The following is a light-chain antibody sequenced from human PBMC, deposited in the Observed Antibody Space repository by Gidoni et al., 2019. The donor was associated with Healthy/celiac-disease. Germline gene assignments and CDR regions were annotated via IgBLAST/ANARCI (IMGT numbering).Light chain of an antibody. CDR1: SSHIGRNT. CDR3: AAWDDSLNGVV. Sequence: QSVLTQQPSASAPPGQRVTISCSGSSSHIGRNTVNSYKHPPGTAPKLLIYSNNQQPSGVPDRFSCSKSGTSASLAISGLQSEDEADYYCAAWDDSLNGVVFGGGTKLTVL. CDR2: SNN. V-gene: IGLV1-44*01. J-gene: IGLJ2*01.